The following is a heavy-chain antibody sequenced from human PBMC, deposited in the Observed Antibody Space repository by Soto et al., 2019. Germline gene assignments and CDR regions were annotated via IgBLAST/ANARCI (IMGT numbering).Heavy chain of an antibody. CDR3: ARIEMASIK. Sequence: PSETLSLTCIVSGASIRSGGYCWSWLRQSPGKGLEWIGHIYYTGSTFYSPSLKSRLTISLDTSRNQFSLDLRSVTAADTAMYYCARIEMASIKWGRGTLVTVS. CDR2: IYYTGST. CDR1: GASIRSGGYC. V-gene: IGHV4-31*03. J-gene: IGHJ4*02.